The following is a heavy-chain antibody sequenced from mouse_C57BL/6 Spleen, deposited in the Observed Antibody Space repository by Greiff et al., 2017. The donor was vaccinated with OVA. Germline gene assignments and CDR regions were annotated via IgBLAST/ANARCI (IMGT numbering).Heavy chain of an antibody. V-gene: IGHV1-82*01. Sequence: VQLLESGPELVKPGASVKISCKASGYAFSSSWMNWVKQRPGKGLEWIGRIYPGDGDTNYNGKFKGKATLTADKSSSTAYMQLSSLTSEDSAVYFGAGRGLLGSSSWFAYWGQGTLVTVS. CDR2: IYPGDGDT. D-gene: IGHD1-1*01. J-gene: IGHJ3*01. CDR1: GYAFSSSW. CDR3: AGRGLLGSSSWFAY.